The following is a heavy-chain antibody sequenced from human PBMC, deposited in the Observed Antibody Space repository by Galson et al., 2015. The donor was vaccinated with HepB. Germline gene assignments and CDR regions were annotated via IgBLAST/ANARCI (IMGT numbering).Heavy chain of an antibody. Sequence: SLRLSCAASGFTFSSYSMNWVRQAPGKGLEWVSSISSSSSYIYYADSVKGRFTISRDNAKNSLYLQMNSLRAEDTAVYYCARDSAQVYDSSGYLQYYYYYYGMDVWGQGTTVTVSS. CDR3: ARDSAQVYDSSGYLQYYYYYYGMDV. CDR2: ISSSSSYI. J-gene: IGHJ6*02. D-gene: IGHD3-22*01. V-gene: IGHV3-21*01. CDR1: GFTFSSYS.